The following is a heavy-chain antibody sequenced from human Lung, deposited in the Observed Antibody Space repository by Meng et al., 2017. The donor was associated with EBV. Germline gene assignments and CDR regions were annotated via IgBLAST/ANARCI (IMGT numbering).Heavy chain of an antibody. CDR2: INTNTGNP. V-gene: IGHV7-4-1*02. D-gene: IGHD6-13*01. CDR3: ERDPDSAVCENRSS. Sequence: QVKLVQAGTELKKPVASVRISCKAAGYTFTRYAMNWLRQAPRQGLEWMGWINTNTGNPTYAQDFTGRYGFSLDTSVSTAYLQISSLKAEDTAVYYCERDPDSAVCENRSSWGKGTLVTVSS. J-gene: IGHJ4*02. CDR1: GYTFTRYA.